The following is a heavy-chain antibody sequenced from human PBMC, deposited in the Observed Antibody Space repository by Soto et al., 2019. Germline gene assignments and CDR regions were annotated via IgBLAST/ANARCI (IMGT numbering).Heavy chain of an antibody. CDR2: ISYSWSI. Sequence: SETLSLTCTVAGASISSYYLSWIRQPPGKGLEWIGYISYSWSINYNPSLKRRVTVSLDTSKNQFSLKLSSVTAADTAVYYCARARYFDWLSQYYFDYWGQGMLVTVPS. V-gene: IGHV4-59*01. J-gene: IGHJ4*02. CDR3: ARARYFDWLSQYYFDY. D-gene: IGHD3-9*01. CDR1: GASISSYY.